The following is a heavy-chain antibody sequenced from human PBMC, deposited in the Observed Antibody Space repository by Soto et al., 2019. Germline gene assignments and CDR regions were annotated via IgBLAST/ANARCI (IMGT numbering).Heavy chain of an antibody. V-gene: IGHV4-4*02. CDR3: VFPATADFDY. D-gene: IGHD6-13*01. CDR1: GGSISSSNW. Sequence: SETLSLTCVVSGGSISSSNWWSWVRQPPGKGLEWIGEIYHSGTTNCSPSLKSRVIISADMSKNHFSLTLTSVTAADTAVYYCVFPATADFDYWGQGTPVTVSS. CDR2: IYHSGTT. J-gene: IGHJ4*02.